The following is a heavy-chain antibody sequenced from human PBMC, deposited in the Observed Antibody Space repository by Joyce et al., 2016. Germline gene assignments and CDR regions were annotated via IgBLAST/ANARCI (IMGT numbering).Heavy chain of an antibody. Sequence: QVQLMQSGAEVKKPGASVKVSCKASGYTFTSYGISWVRQAPGQGLEWMGWISAYNGNTNHAQKLKGRVTMTTDTSTSTAYMELRSLRSDDTAVYYCAREAYDCSGGSCYSSWFDPWGQGTLVTVSS. V-gene: IGHV1-18*01. CDR2: ISAYNGNT. CDR1: GYTFTSYG. D-gene: IGHD2-15*01. J-gene: IGHJ5*02. CDR3: AREAYDCSGGSCYSSWFDP.